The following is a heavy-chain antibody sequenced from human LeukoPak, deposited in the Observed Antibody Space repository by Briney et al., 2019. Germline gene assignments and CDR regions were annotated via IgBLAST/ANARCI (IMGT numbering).Heavy chain of an antibody. Sequence: SETLSLSCAVYGGSFSDYYWSWIRQSPGKGLEWIGEINHSGSTNYNPSLKSRVTISVDTSKNQFSLKVNSVTAADTAVYYCARVAHSDTSGYYLAYWGQGTRVTVSS. V-gene: IGHV4-34*01. D-gene: IGHD3-22*01. CDR2: INHSGST. CDR1: GGSFSDYY. CDR3: ARVAHSDTSGYYLAY. J-gene: IGHJ4*02.